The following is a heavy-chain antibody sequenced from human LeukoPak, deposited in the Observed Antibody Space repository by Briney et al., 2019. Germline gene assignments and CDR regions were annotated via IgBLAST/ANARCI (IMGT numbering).Heavy chain of an antibody. D-gene: IGHD1-26*01. V-gene: IGHV3-74*01. J-gene: IGHJ4*02. CDR1: GFTLSSYW. CDR3: TRGVVGNYGNFDC. CDR2: INSGGTIT. Sequence: GGSLRLSCAASGFTLSSYWMHWVRQAPGKGLVWVSRINSGGTITDYADSVKGRFTISRDNAQNTLYLQMNSLRDEDTAVYYCTRGVVGNYGNFDCWGQGTLVTVSS.